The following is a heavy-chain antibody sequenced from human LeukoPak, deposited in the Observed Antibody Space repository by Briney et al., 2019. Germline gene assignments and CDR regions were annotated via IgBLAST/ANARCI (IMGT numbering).Heavy chain of an antibody. Sequence: SVTVSCNAYTHTFPSAGMTWAGYATGQGIEWMGWISAFNVKAKYAQQLQCRVTMTTDTSTTTAYMQLRSPRTADTAVYYCATQEGVGYYGIDVWGQGTTVIVSS. V-gene: IGHV1-18*01. J-gene: IGHJ6*01. CDR2: ISAFNVKA. CDR1: THTFPSAG. CDR3: ATQEGVGYYGIDV.